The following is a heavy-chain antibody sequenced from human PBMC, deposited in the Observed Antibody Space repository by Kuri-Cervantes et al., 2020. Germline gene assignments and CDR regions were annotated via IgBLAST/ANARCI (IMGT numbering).Heavy chain of an antibody. V-gene: IGHV3-23*01. D-gene: IGHD3-3*01. CDR3: VCVAPGFLESDY. CDR1: GFTFSSYA. Sequence: GESLKISCAASGFTFSSYAMSWVRQAPGKGLEWVSAISGSGGSTHYADSVKGRFTISRDNSKNTLYLQMNSLKTEDTAVYYCVCVAPGFLESDYWGQGTLVTVSS. CDR2: ISGSGGST. J-gene: IGHJ4*02.